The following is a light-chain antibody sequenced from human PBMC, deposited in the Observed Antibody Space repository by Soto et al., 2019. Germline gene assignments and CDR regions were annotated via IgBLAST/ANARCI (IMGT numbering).Light chain of an antibody. CDR2: AAS. CDR1: QRISSY. V-gene: IGKV1-39*01. Sequence: DIQMTQSPSSLSASVGDRVTITCRAGQRISSYLNWYQQKPGKAPKLLIYAASSLQSGVPSRFSGSGSGTDFTLTISSLQPEDFATYYCQQSYSTPRTFGQGTKVEIK. J-gene: IGKJ1*01. CDR3: QQSYSTPRT.